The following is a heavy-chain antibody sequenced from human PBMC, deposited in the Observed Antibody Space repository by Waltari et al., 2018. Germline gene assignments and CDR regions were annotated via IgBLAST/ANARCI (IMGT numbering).Heavy chain of an antibody. CDR3: ARDRPLVRGLGVFDI. D-gene: IGHD3-10*01. V-gene: IGHV4-61*02. CDR1: GGPITTGRYF. CDR2: IFTTGST. Sequence: QVHLQESGPGLVKPSQTLSLTCTVSGGPITTGRYFWSWIRQPAGKGLEWIGRIFTTGSTNYNSSLKSRVTVSLDTSQNQFTLRLTSVTAADTAVYYCARDRPLVRGLGVFDIWGQGAMVIVSS. J-gene: IGHJ3*02.